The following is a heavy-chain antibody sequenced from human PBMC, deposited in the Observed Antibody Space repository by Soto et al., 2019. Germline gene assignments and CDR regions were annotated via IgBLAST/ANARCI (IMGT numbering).Heavy chain of an antibody. J-gene: IGHJ6*02. CDR3: ARDGLDIAAAGTYGYYYYGMDV. Sequence: GGSLRLSCAASGFTFSSYGMHWVRQAPGKGLEWVAVIWYDGSNKYYADSVKGRFTISRDNSKNTLYLQMNSLRAEDTAVYYCARDGLDIAAAGTYGYYYYGMDVWGQGTTVTVSS. CDR2: IWYDGSNK. D-gene: IGHD6-13*01. CDR1: GFTFSSYG. V-gene: IGHV3-33*01.